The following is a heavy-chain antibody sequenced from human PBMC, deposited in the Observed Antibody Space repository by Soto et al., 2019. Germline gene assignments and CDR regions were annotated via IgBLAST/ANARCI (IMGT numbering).Heavy chain of an antibody. V-gene: IGHV3-21*01. CDR1: GFTFSTYS. D-gene: IGHD3-22*01. J-gene: IGHJ4*02. CDR3: ARGRRARPYYYDSSGFLAH. Sequence: LRLSFAASGFTFSTYSMNWVRQAPGKGLEWVSSISSSSSYIYYADSVKGRFTISRDNAKNSLYLQMNSLRAEDTAVYYCARGRRARPYYYDSSGFLAHWGQGTLVTVSS. CDR2: ISSSSSYI.